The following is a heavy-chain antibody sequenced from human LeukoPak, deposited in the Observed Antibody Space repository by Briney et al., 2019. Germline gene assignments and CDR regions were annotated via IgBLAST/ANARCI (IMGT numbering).Heavy chain of an antibody. CDR3: ARGDFGRNYFDY. D-gene: IGHD3-10*01. J-gene: IGHJ4*02. CDR1: GFTVSSNY. V-gene: IGHV3-66*02. CDR2: IYSGGST. Sequence: PGGSLRLSCAASGFTVSSNYMSWVRQAPVKGLEWVSVIYSGGSTYYADSVKGRFTISRDNSKNTLYLQMNSLRAEDTAVYYCARGDFGRNYFDYWGQGTLVTVSS.